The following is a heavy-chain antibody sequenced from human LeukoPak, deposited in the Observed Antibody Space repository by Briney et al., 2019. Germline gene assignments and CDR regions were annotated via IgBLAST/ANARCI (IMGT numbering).Heavy chain of an antibody. CDR2: ISSSSSTI. J-gene: IGHJ6*02. V-gene: IGHV3-48*01. CDR3: ARDLSAGPYYYYYYGMDV. Sequence: GGSLRLSCAASGFTFSSYSMNWVRQAPGKGLEWVSYISSSSSTIYYADSVKGRFTISRDNAKNSLYLQMNSLRAEDTAVYYCARDLSAGPYYYYYYGMDVWGQGTTVTVSS. CDR1: GFTFSSYS. D-gene: IGHD1-14*01.